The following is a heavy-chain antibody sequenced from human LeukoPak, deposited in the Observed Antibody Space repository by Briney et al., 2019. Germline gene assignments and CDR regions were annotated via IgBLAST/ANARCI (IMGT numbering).Heavy chain of an antibody. J-gene: IGHJ4*02. D-gene: IGHD3-3*01. CDR2: IIPILGIA. CDR1: GGTFSSYA. V-gene: IGHV1-69*04. Sequence: ASVKVSCKASGGTFSSYAISWVRQAPGQGLEWMGRIIPILGIANYAQKFQGRVTITADKSTSTAYMELSSLRSEDTAVYYCARWSGYYSAFDYWGQGNLVTVSS. CDR3: ARWSGYYSAFDY.